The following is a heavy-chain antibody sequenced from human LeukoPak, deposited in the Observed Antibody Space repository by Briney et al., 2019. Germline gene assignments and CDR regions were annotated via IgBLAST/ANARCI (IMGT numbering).Heavy chain of an antibody. CDR2: IYYSGST. D-gene: IGHD6-6*01. J-gene: IGHJ6*03. Sequence: SETLSLTCIVSGGSISSSNYYWGWIRQSPGKGLEWIGSIYYSGSTYYNPSLKSRVTISVDTSKNQFSLRLSSVTAADTAVYYCARDWGVSARPGYMDVWGKGTTVTVSS. CDR3: ARDWGVSARPGYMDV. CDR1: GGSISSSNYY. V-gene: IGHV4-39*07.